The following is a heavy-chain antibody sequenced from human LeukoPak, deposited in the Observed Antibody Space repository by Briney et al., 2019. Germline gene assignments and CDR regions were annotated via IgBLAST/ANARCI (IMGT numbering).Heavy chain of an antibody. V-gene: IGHV1-8*03. J-gene: IGHJ4*02. CDR1: GYTFTSYD. Sequence: ASVKVSCKASGYTFTSYDINWVRQATGQGLEWMGWMNPNSGNTGYAQKFQGRVTITRNTSISTAYMELSSLRSEDTDVYYCARSKDYDYVWGSYPHDYWGQGTLVTVSS. CDR3: ARSKDYDYVWGSYPHDY. D-gene: IGHD3-16*02. CDR2: MNPNSGNT.